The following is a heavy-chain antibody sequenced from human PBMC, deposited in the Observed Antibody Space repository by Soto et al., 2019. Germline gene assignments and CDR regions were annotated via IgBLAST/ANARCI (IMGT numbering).Heavy chain of an antibody. CDR1: GFTFSNFA. Sequence: EVQLLESGGGLVQPGGSLRLSCAASGFTFSNFAMSWVRQAPGKGLEWVSGISNSGGSTFYADSVKGRFTFSRDNSKNTRFLPMTSLRAQDTAVYYCASSPKNQLVSGDFWGQGNLVTLSP. V-gene: IGHV3-23*01. J-gene: IGHJ4*02. CDR2: ISNSGGST. CDR3: ASSPKNQLVSGDF. D-gene: IGHD1-1*01.